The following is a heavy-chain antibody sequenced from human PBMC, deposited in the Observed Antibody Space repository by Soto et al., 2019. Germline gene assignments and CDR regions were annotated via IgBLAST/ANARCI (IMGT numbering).Heavy chain of an antibody. CDR1: GFTFRNFV. CDR2: IRATGGQT. J-gene: IGHJ4*02. CDR3: AQDRGWGVVSPSHDY. D-gene: IGHD2-21*01. V-gene: IGHV3-23*01. Sequence: EVQLLESGGAMVQPGGSLRLSCAASGFTFRNFVMSWVRQAPGKGLEGVSAIRATGGQTFYADSVKGRFTISRDNSKNRLYLQINSLRDEDTALYFCAQDRGWGVVSPSHDYWGQGTLVTVSS.